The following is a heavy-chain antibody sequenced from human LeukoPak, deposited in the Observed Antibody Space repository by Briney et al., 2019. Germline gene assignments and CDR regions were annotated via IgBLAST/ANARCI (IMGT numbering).Heavy chain of an antibody. Sequence: PSETLSLTCGASDGSLDIYYWMFVRQPPGKGLQWIGEITYRGGPSYLPSLKSRVTISIDASQRHISLRLNSVTAADTAVYYCATYGGDWKFDSWGQGTLVTVSS. CDR3: ATYGGDWKFDS. V-gene: IGHV4-34*01. CDR2: ITYRGGP. CDR1: DGSLDIYY. J-gene: IGHJ4*02. D-gene: IGHD2-21*01.